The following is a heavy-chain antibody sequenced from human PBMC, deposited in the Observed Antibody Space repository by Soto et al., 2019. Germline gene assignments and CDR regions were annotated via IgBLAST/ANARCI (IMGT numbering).Heavy chain of an antibody. J-gene: IGHJ6*02. V-gene: IGHV6-1*01. CDR3: AREPYGDSTNYYYYYGMDV. CDR1: GDSVSSNSAA. D-gene: IGHD4-17*01. CDR2: TYYRTKWYN. Sequence: PSQTLSLTCAISGDSVSSNSAAWNCIRQSPSRGLEWLGRTYYRTKWYNDYAVSVKSRITINPDTSKNQFSLQLNSVTPEDTAVYYCAREPYGDSTNYYYYYGMDVWGQGTTVTVSS.